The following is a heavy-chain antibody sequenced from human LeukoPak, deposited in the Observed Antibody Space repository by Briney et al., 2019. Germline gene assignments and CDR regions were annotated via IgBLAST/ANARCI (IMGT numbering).Heavy chain of an antibody. J-gene: IGHJ6*03. CDR2: INHSGST. CDR3: ARQLMIDYYYYHYYMDV. Sequence: NPSETLSLTCAVYGGSFSGYYWSWIRQPPGKGLEWIGEINHSGSTNYNPSLKSRVTISIDTSKNQFSLKLSSVTAADTAVYYCARQLMIDYYYYHYYMDVWGRGTTVTISS. CDR1: GGSFSGYY. D-gene: IGHD3-22*01. V-gene: IGHV4-34*01.